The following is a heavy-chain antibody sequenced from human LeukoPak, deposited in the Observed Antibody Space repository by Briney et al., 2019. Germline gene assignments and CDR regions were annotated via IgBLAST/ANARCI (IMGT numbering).Heavy chain of an antibody. V-gene: IGHV3-23*01. D-gene: IGHD3-3*01. Sequence: PGGSLRLSCAASGFTFSSYAMGWVRQAPGKGLEWVSAISGGGNAYYADSVKGRFTISRDNSKNTLYLQMNSLRAEDTALYYCAKDTGRPTDAITMEDNAFDIWGQGTMVTVSS. CDR2: ISGGGNA. CDR3: AKDTGRPTDAITMEDNAFDI. CDR1: GFTFSSYA. J-gene: IGHJ3*02.